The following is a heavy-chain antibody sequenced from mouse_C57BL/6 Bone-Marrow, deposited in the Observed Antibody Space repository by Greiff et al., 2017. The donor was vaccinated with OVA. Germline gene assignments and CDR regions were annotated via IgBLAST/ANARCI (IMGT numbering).Heavy chain of an antibody. Sequence: VQLQQSGAELVRPGASVKLSCKASGYTFTDYYINWVKQRPGQGLEWIARIYPGSGNTYYNEKFKGKDTLTAEKSSSTAYMQLSSLTSEDAAVYFCALGQGFAYWGQGTLVTVSA. V-gene: IGHV1-76*01. D-gene: IGHD3-3*01. CDR1: GYTFTDYY. CDR3: ALGQGFAY. CDR2: IYPGSGNT. J-gene: IGHJ3*01.